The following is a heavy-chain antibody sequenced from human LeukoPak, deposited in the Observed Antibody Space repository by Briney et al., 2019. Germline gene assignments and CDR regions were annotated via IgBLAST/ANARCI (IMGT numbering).Heavy chain of an antibody. D-gene: IGHD2-15*01. CDR3: ASLYCSGGICYSGLGSADY. J-gene: IGHJ4*02. Sequence: SETLSLTCTVSGGSISSSTYYWGWIRQPPGKGLEWIGSIYYSGSTYYNPSLKSRVTISVDTSKNQFSLKLSSVTAADTAVYFCASLYCSGGICYSGLGSADYWGRGTLVTVSS. CDR1: GGSISSSTYY. V-gene: IGHV4-39*01. CDR2: IYYSGST.